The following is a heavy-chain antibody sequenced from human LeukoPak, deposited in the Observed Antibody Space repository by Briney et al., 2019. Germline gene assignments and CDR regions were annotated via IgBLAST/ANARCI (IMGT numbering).Heavy chain of an antibody. D-gene: IGHD2-15*01. CDR3: ARGGPADPIS. V-gene: IGHV4-31*03. Sequence: SETLSLTCTVSGGSISSGGYYWSWIRQHPGKGLEWIGYIYYSGSTYYNPYLKSRVTISVDTSKNQFSLKLSSVTAADTAVYYCARGGPADPISWGQGTLVTVSS. CDR2: IYYSGST. CDR1: GGSISSGGYY. J-gene: IGHJ5*02.